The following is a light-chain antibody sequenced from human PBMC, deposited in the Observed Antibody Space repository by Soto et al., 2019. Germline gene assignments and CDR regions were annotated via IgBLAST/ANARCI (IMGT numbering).Light chain of an antibody. CDR1: QGISNY. V-gene: IGKV1-27*01. CDR2: AAS. J-gene: IGKJ1*01. CDR3: QKYNSAPWT. Sequence: DIQMTQSPSSLSASVGDRVTITCRASQGISNYLAWYQQKPGKVPKLLIYAASTLQSGVPSRFSGSGSGTGFPSHNRRPPPEGCATYYCQKYNSAPWTFGQGTKVEIK.